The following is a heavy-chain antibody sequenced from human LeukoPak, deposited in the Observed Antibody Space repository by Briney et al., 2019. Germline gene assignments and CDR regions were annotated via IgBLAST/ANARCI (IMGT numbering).Heavy chain of an antibody. CDR3: AKDVMRCSGGCI. D-gene: IGHD2-15*01. J-gene: IGHJ4*02. CDR1: GFTFSSSA. V-gene: IGHV3-23*01. Sequence: QPGGSLRLSCAASGFTFSSSAMSWVRQAPGKGLEWVAAISDTGRLSYCADSVNGRFTISRDNSKNTLSLQMNSLRAADTAVYYCAKDVMRCSGGCIWGQGTLVTVSS. CDR2: ISDTGRLS.